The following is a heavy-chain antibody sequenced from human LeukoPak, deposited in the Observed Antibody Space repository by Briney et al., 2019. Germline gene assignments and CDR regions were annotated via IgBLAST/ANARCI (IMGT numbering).Heavy chain of an antibody. J-gene: IGHJ4*02. CDR3: AKDVRFLEWSLDS. CDR2: ISYEGSNQ. V-gene: IGHV3-30*18. CDR1: GFSFRNHG. Sequence: GRSLRLSCAASGFSFRNHGMHWVRQAPGRGLEWMAVISYEGSNQYYAESVKGRFSISRDNSKNTMYLQMNSLKTEDTGVYHCAKDVRFLEWSLDSWGQGTQVIVSS. D-gene: IGHD3-3*01.